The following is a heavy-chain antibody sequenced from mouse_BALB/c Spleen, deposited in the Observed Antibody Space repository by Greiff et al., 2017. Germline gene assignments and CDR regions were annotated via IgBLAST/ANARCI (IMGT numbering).Heavy chain of an antibody. CDR3: ARRDYYRYDDYFDY. V-gene: IGHV1-4*01. Sequence: VQLQQSGAELARPGASVKMSCKASGYTFTSYTMHWVNQRPGQGLEWIGYINPSSGYTNYNQKFKDKATLTADKSSSTAYMQLSSLTSEDSAVYYCARRDYYRYDDYFDYWGQGTTLTVSS. D-gene: IGHD2-14*01. CDR1: GYTFTSYT. CDR2: INPSSGYT. J-gene: IGHJ2*01.